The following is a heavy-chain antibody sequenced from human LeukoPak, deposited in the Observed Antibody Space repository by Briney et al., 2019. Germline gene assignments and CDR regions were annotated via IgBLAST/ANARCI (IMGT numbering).Heavy chain of an antibody. Sequence: GRSLRLSCAASGFTFDDYAMHWVRQAPGKGLEWVSGISWNSGSIGYADSVKGRFTISRDSAKNTLYLQMNSLRAEDTAVYYCARVSVGRYYFDNWGQGTPVTVSS. D-gene: IGHD1-14*01. CDR3: ARVSVGRYYFDN. CDR2: ISWNSGSI. V-gene: IGHV3-9*01. J-gene: IGHJ4*02. CDR1: GFTFDDYA.